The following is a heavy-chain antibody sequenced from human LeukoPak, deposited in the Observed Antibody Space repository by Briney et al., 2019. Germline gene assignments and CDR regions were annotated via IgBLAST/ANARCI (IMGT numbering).Heavy chain of an antibody. Sequence: SETLSLTCTVSGGSISSYYWSWIRQPPGKGLEWIGYIFYTGSTNYNPSLKSRVTISVDTSKNQFSLRLSSVTAADTAVYYCARAGIMATTPFGYWGQGTLVSVSS. CDR3: ARAGIMATTPFGY. J-gene: IGHJ4*02. D-gene: IGHD5-24*01. V-gene: IGHV4-59*01. CDR2: IFYTGST. CDR1: GGSISSYY.